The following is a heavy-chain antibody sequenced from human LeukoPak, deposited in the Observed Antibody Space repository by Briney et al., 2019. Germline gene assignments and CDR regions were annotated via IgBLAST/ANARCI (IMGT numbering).Heavy chain of an antibody. CDR2: INNVASHI. Sequence: GGSLRLSCAASGFTFSNSAMNWVRQAPGKGLEWVSSINNVASHIYYADSVKGRFTISRDNAKNSVSLQMNNLRAEDTAVYYCAGPGIAAAGTGTYYYYGMDVWGQGTTVTVSS. D-gene: IGHD6-13*01. CDR3: AGPGIAAAGTGTYYYYGMDV. CDR1: GFTFSNSA. V-gene: IGHV3-21*04. J-gene: IGHJ6*02.